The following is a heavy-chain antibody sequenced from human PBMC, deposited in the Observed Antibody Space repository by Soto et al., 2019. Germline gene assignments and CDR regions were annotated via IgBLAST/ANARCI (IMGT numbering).Heavy chain of an antibody. CDR3: VRDPVALRNRVRVGYFNL. Sequence: QVKLVESGGGVVQPGRSLRLSCAASGFVFTTYGMHWVRQAPGKGLEWVGVIWHDGSGTYYADAVKGRFTISRDNSKNTLFLQMDSLTVEDTAVYYCVRDPVALRNRVRVGYFNLWGRGTQVTVSS. V-gene: IGHV3-33*01. CDR1: GFVFTTYG. J-gene: IGHJ2*01. CDR2: IWHDGSGT. D-gene: IGHD1-26*01.